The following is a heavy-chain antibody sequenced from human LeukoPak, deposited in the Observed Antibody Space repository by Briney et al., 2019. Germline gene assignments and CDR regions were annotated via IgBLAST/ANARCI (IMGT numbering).Heavy chain of an antibody. Sequence: SVNVSCKASVFTFTSSAMQWVRQARGQRLEWIGWIVVGSGNTNYAQKFQERVTITGDMSTSTAYIELGSLRSEDTAVYYCAADWVAAAGALRYYYYMTVWGKGTTVTVS. V-gene: IGHV1-58*02. D-gene: IGHD6-13*01. CDR2: IVVGSGNT. CDR1: VFTFTSSA. J-gene: IGHJ6*03. CDR3: AADWVAAAGALRYYYYMTV.